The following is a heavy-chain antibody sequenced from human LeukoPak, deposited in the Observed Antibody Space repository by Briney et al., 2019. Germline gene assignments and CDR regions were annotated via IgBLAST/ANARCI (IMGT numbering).Heavy chain of an antibody. Sequence: RSLRLSCAASGFTFSSYGMHWVRQAPAKELDWVAVISYDGSNKYYADSVKGRFTISRDNSKNTLYLQMNSLRAEDTAVYYCAKDWGYCSSTSCPTGYWGQGTLVTVSS. J-gene: IGHJ4*02. CDR1: GFTFSSYG. CDR2: ISYDGSNK. V-gene: IGHV3-30*18. CDR3: AKDWGYCSSTSCPTGY. D-gene: IGHD2-2*01.